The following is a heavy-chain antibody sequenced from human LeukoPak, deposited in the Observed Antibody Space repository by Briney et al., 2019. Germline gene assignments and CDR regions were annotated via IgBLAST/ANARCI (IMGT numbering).Heavy chain of an antibody. Sequence: PGGSLRLSCAASGFTFSSYWMHWVRQAPGKGLVWVSRINSDGSSTSYADSVKGRFTISKDNAKNTLYLQMNSLRAEDTAVYYCAKTDYGDPGIDYWGQGTLVTVSS. V-gene: IGHV3-74*01. J-gene: IGHJ4*02. CDR3: AKTDYGDPGIDY. CDR1: GFTFSSYW. CDR2: INSDGSST. D-gene: IGHD4-17*01.